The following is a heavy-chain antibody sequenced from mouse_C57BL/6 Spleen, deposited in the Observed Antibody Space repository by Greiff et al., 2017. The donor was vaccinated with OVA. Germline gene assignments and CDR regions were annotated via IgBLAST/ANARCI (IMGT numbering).Heavy chain of an antibody. Sequence: EVQLVESGGGLVQPGGSLSLSCAASGFTFTDYYMSWVRQPPGKALEWLGFIRNKANGYTTEYSASVEGRFTISRDNSQSILYLQMNALRAEDSATYYCARYEDSSGYSAWFAYWGQGTLVTVSA. D-gene: IGHD3-2*02. J-gene: IGHJ3*01. CDR3: ARYEDSSGYSAWFAY. CDR1: GFTFTDYY. CDR2: IRNKANGYTT. V-gene: IGHV7-3*01.